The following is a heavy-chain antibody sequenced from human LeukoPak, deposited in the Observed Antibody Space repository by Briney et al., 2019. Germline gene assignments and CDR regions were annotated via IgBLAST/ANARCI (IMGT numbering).Heavy chain of an antibody. CDR3: ARGTSSSVQPFDY. V-gene: IGHV3-30*04. D-gene: IGHD2-2*01. CDR1: GFTFSSYA. Sequence: SGGSLRLSCAAAGFTFSSYAMHWVRQAPGKGLEWVAVISYDGSNKYYADSVKGRFTISRDNSKNTLYLQMNSLRAEDTAVYYCARGTSSSVQPFDYWGQGTLVTVSS. CDR2: ISYDGSNK. J-gene: IGHJ4*02.